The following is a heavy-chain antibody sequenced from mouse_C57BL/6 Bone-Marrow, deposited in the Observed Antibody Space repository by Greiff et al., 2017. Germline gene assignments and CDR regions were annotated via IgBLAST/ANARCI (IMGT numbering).Heavy chain of an antibody. CDR3: ARGILYYGKGVAMDY. V-gene: IGHV1-78*01. CDR1: GYTFTDHT. J-gene: IGHJ4*01. CDR2: IYPRDGST. Sequence: QVQLQQSDAELVKPGASVKISCKVSGYTFTDHTIHWMKQRPEQGLEWIGYIYPRDGSTKYNEKFKGKATLTADKSSSTAYMQLNSLTSEDSAVYFCARGILYYGKGVAMDYWGQGTSVTVSS. D-gene: IGHD1-1*01.